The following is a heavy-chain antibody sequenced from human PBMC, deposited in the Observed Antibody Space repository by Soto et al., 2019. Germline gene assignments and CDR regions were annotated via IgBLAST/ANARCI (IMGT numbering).Heavy chain of an antibody. CDR3: ARDLASGPKLFDY. V-gene: IGHV3-21*01. D-gene: IGHD6-19*01. CDR1: GFTFSTYS. J-gene: IGHJ4*02. CDR2: IDSSTTDK. Sequence: EVQLVESGGGLVKPGGSLRLSCAASGFTFSTYSLNWVRQAPGKGLEWVSSIDSSTTDKYYADSVKGRFTISRDNAKNSLYMQMTSLRVDDTAVYYCARDLASGPKLFDYWCQGTLVTVSS.